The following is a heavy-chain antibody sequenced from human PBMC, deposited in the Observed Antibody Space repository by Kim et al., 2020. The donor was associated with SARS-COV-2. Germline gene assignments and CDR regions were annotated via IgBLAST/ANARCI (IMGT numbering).Heavy chain of an antibody. Sequence: SVKVSCKASGGTFSSYAISWVRQAPGQGLEWMGGIIPIFGTANYAQKFQGRVTITADESTSTAYMELSSLRSEDTAVYYCARDCLHDSSGYSCFDYWGQGTLVTVSS. J-gene: IGHJ4*02. V-gene: IGHV1-69*13. D-gene: IGHD3-22*01. CDR3: ARDCLHDSSGYSCFDY. CDR1: GGTFSSYA. CDR2: IIPIFGTA.